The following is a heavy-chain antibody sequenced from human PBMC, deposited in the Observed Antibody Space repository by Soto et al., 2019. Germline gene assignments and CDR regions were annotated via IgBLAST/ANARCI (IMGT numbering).Heavy chain of an antibody. Sequence: ASVKVSCKASGYTFTSYGISWVRQAPGQGLEWMGWISAYNGNTNYAQKLQGRVTMTTDTSTSTAYMELRSLRSDDTAVYYCASTVATIWSNWFDPWGQGTLVTVSS. CDR2: ISAYNGNT. J-gene: IGHJ5*02. V-gene: IGHV1-18*01. CDR1: GYTFTSYG. CDR3: ASTVATIWSNWFDP. D-gene: IGHD5-12*01.